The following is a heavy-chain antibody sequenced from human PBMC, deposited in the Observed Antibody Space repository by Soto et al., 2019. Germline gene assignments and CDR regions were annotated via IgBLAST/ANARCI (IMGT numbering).Heavy chain of an antibody. CDR3: ARDLGYSSSWNAFDI. Sequence: GGSLRLSCAASGFTFSSYAMSWVRQAPGKGLEWVSAISGSGGSTYYADSVKGRFTISRDNAKNSLYLQMNSLRAEDTAVYYCARDLGYSSSWNAFDIWGQGTMVTVSS. CDR1: GFTFSSYA. D-gene: IGHD6-13*01. V-gene: IGHV3-23*01. J-gene: IGHJ3*02. CDR2: ISGSGGST.